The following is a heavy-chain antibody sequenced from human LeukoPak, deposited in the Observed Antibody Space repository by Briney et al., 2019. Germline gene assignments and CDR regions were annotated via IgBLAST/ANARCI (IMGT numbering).Heavy chain of an antibody. CDR3: ARDRIAAV. CDR1: GYTFTAFY. CDR2: INPNSGGT. J-gene: IGHJ4*02. Sequence: GASVKVSCKASGYTFTAFYMYWARQAPGQGLEWMGWINPNSGGTNYAQKFQGRVTMTRDTSISTAYMELSGLRSDDTALYYCARDRIAAVWGQGTLVTVSS. D-gene: IGHD6-13*01. V-gene: IGHV1-2*02.